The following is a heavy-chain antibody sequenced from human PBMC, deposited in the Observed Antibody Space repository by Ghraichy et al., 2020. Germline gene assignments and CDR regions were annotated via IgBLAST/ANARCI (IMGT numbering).Heavy chain of an antibody. J-gene: IGHJ4*02. D-gene: IGHD3-3*01. Sequence: ASVKVSCKASGYTFTSYGISWVRQSPGQGLEWMGWISAYNGNTNYAQKLQGRVTMTTDTSTSTAYMELRSLRSDDTAVYYCARDQYDFWSGYYSAYWGQGFLIAVAS. CDR3: ARDQYDFWSGYYSAY. CDR2: ISAYNGNT. CDR1: GYTFTSYG. V-gene: IGHV1-18*04.